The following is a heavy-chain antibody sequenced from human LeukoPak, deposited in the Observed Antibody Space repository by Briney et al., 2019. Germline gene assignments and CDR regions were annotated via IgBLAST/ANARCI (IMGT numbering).Heavy chain of an antibody. CDR3: AKDADYYDSSGYVFDY. V-gene: IGHV3-7*01. Sequence: PGGSLRLSCAASGFTFSSYWMSWVRQAPGKGLEWVANIKQDGSEEYYVDSVKGRFTISRDNSKNTLYLQMNSLRAEDTAVYYCAKDADYYDSSGYVFDYWGQGTLVTVSS. D-gene: IGHD3-22*01. CDR1: GFTFSSYW. J-gene: IGHJ4*02. CDR2: IKQDGSEE.